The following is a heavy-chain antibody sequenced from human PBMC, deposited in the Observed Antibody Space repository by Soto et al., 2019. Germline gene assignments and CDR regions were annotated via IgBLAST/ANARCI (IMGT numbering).Heavy chain of an antibody. J-gene: IGHJ5*02. D-gene: IGHD3-22*01. Sequence: ASVKVSCKASGYTFTSYYISWVRQAPGQGLEWMGWISGYNGNTNYAQKLQGRVTMTTDTSTSTAYMELRSLRSDDTAVYYCARGEHYYDSSGYPLGDWFDPWGQGTLVTVSS. CDR2: ISGYNGNT. V-gene: IGHV1-18*01. CDR3: ARGEHYYDSSGYPLGDWFDP. CDR1: GYTFTSYY.